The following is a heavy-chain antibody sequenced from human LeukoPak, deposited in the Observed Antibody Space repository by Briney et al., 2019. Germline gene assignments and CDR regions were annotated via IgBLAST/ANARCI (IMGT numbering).Heavy chain of an antibody. D-gene: IGHD3-9*01. V-gene: IGHV3-7*01. Sequence: GGSLRLSCAASGFTFSSYAMSWVRQAPGKGLEWVANIKQDGSEKYYVDSVKGRFTISRDNAKNSLYLQMNSLRAEDTAVYYCARDRLRYFDWSYWGQGTLVTVSS. CDR2: IKQDGSEK. CDR3: ARDRLRYFDWSY. CDR1: GFTFSSYA. J-gene: IGHJ4*02.